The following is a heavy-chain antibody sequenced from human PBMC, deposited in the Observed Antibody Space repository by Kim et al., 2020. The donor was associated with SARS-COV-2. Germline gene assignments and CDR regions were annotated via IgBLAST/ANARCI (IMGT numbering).Heavy chain of an antibody. D-gene: IGHD2-15*01. CDR2: ISYGGST. J-gene: IGHJ1*01. CDR3: TRPVGVLVSGKGYFQH. CDR1: GGSISNSDYY. V-gene: IGHV4-39*01. Sequence: SETLSLTCIVSGGSISNSDYYWGWIRQSPGKGLEWIGSISYGGSTFYNPSLKSRVTISVDTSKNQFSLNLTSVTAADTAVYYCTRPVGVLVSGKGYFQHWGQGPLITVSS.